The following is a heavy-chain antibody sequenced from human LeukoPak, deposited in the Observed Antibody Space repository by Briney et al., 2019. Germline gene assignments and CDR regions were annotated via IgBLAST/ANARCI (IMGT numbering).Heavy chain of an antibody. CDR3: AKALLLWFGEHDY. CDR1: GFTFSSYS. CDR2: ISSSSSYI. V-gene: IGHV3-21*04. J-gene: IGHJ4*02. Sequence: PGGSLRLSCAASGFTFSSYSMNWVRQAPGKGLEWVSSISSSSSYIYYADSVKGRFTISRDNAKNSLYLQMNSMRAEDTAVYYCAKALLLWFGEHDYWGQGTLVTVSS. D-gene: IGHD3-10*01.